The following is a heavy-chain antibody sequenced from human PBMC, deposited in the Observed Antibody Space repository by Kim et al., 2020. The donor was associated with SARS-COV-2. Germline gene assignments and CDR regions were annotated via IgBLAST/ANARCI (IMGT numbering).Heavy chain of an antibody. CDR3: RGDKSLTPGMDV. CDR1: GFTFSDYY. V-gene: IGHV3-11*01. J-gene: IGHJ6*02. CDR2: MSSSGSTI. D-gene: IGHD7-27*01. Sequence: GGSLRLSCAASGFTFSDYYMSWIRQAPGKVLEWISYMSSSGSTIYYADSVEGRFSISRDNAENSVYLQMHRLTAEDTAVYFCRGDKSLTPGMDVWGQGTAVTVSS.